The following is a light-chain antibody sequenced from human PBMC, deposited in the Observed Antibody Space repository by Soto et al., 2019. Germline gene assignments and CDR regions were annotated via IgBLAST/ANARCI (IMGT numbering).Light chain of an antibody. V-gene: IGKV3-15*01. CDR2: GAS. CDR3: QQYNNVPPFT. J-gene: IGKJ3*01. CDR1: QSVSSN. Sequence: EIVMTQSPATLSVSPGERATLSCRSSQSVSSNIAWYQQKPGQAPRLLIYGASTRATGIPARFSGSGSGTAFTLTISSLHSEYFAVYYFQQYNNVPPFTFGPGTKVDI.